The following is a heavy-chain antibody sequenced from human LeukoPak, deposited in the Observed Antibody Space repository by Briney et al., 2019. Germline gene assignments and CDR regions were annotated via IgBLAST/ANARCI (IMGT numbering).Heavy chain of an antibody. CDR3: ARELGSSGYYPFDY. V-gene: IGHV3-33*01. CDR1: GFTFSSYG. D-gene: IGHD3-22*01. J-gene: IGHJ4*02. CDR2: IWYDGSNK. Sequence: GGSLRLSCAASGFTFSSYGMHWVRQAPGKGLEGVALIWYDGSNKYYADSVKGRFTISRDNSKNTLYLQMNSLRAEDTAVYYCARELGSSGYYPFDYWGQGTLVTVSS.